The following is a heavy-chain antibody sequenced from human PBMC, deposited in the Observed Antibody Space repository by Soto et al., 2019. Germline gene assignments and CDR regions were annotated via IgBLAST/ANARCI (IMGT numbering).Heavy chain of an antibody. CDR1: GGSISSGDYY. D-gene: IGHD3-22*01. CDR3: ARDKWDSSGYYYIGY. J-gene: IGHJ4*02. Sequence: SETLSLTCTVSGGSISSGDYYWSWIRQPPGKGLEWIGYIYYSGSTYYNPSLKSRVTISVDTSKNQFSLKLSSVTAADTAVYYCARDKWDSSGYYYIGYWGQGTLVTVSS. V-gene: IGHV4-30-4*01. CDR2: IYYSGST.